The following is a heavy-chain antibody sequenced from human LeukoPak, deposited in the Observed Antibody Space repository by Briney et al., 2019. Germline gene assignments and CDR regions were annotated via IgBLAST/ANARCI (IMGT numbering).Heavy chain of an antibody. CDR2: IYHSGST. Sequence: SETLSLTCTVSGYSISSGYYWGRIRQPPGKGLEWIGSIYHSGSTYYNPSLKSRVTISVDTSKNQFSLKLSSVTAADTAVYYCAREAAASPDDYWGQGTLVTVSS. CDR3: AREAAASPDDY. V-gene: IGHV4-38-2*02. J-gene: IGHJ4*02. D-gene: IGHD6-13*01. CDR1: GYSISSGYY.